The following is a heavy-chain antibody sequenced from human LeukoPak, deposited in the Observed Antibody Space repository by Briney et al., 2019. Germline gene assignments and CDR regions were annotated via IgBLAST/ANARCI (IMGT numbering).Heavy chain of an antibody. CDR2: MNPNSGNT. D-gene: IGHD3-10*01. Sequence: ASVKVSCKASGYTFTSYDINWVRQATGQGLEWMGWMNPNSGNTGYAQKFQGRVTMTRNTSISTAYMELSSLRSEDTAVYYCARDLYYYGSGSYFSYYYMDVWGKGTTVTISS. J-gene: IGHJ6*03. V-gene: IGHV1-8*01. CDR1: GYTFTSYD. CDR3: ARDLYYYGSGSYFSYYYMDV.